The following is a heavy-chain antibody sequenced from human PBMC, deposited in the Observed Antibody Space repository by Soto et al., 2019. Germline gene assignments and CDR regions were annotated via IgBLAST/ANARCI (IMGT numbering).Heavy chain of an antibody. CDR1: GFSLSTSGVG. V-gene: IGHV2-5*02. CDR2: LYWDDDK. Sequence: QITLKESGPTLVKPTQTLTLTCTFSGFSLSTSGVGVGWIRQPPGKALEWLALLYWDDDKRYSPSLKSRLTIPKDTSKNQVVHTMTNMDPVDTATYYCAHRQPWGERDYWGQGTLVTVSS. CDR3: AHRQPWGERDY. D-gene: IGHD3-16*01. J-gene: IGHJ4*02.